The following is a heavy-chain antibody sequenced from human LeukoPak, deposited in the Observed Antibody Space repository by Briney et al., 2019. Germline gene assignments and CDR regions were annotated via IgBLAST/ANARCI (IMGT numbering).Heavy chain of an antibody. CDR1: GYTFTRYY. D-gene: IGHD7-27*01. CDR3: ARDWNWGSSDAFDI. CDR2: INPSGGAT. Sequence: ASVKVSCKASGYTFTRYYLHWVRQAPGQGLEWVGIINPSGGATNYAQKFQGRVTMTRDTSTSTVYMELSSLRSEDTAAYYCARDWNWGSSDAFDIWGQGTMVTVSS. J-gene: IGHJ3*02. V-gene: IGHV1-46*01.